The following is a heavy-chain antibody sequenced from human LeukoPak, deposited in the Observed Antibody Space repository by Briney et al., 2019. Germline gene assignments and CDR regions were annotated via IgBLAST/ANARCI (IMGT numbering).Heavy chain of an antibody. D-gene: IGHD1-26*01. J-gene: IGHJ4*02. V-gene: IGHV3-11*06. CDR3: ARDRMGATLDY. CDR2: ISSSSSYT. Sequence: GGSLRLSCAASGFTFSDYYMSWIRQAPGQGLEWVSYISSSSSYTNYADSVKGRFTISRDNSKNTLYLQMNSLRAEDTAVYYCARDRMGATLDYWGQGTLVTVSS. CDR1: GFTFSDYY.